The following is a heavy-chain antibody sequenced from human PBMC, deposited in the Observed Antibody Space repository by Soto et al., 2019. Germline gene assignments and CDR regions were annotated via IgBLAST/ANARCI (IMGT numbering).Heavy chain of an antibody. CDR3: ARWGFGVAPFFDY. V-gene: IGHV1-3*01. D-gene: IGHD3-3*01. CDR1: GYTFTSYA. CDR2: INAGNGNT. Sequence: QVQLVQSGAEVKKPGASVKVSCKASGYTFTSYAMHWVRQAPGQRLEWMGWINAGNGNTKYSQKFQGRVTITRDTSASTAYMELSSLRSEDTAVYYCARWGFGVAPFFDYWGKGTLVTVSS. J-gene: IGHJ4*02.